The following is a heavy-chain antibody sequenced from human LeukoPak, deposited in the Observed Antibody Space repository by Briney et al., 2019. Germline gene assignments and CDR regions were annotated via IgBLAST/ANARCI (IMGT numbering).Heavy chain of an antibody. D-gene: IGHD6-19*01. CDR1: GFTFSSYS. CDR2: ISSSSSYI. CDR3: ARDTGGAVADASVFDI. Sequence: GGSLRLSCAASGFTFSSYSMNWVRQAPGKGLEWVSSISSSSSYIYYADSVKGRFTISRDNAKNSLYLQMNSLRAEDTAVYYCARDTGGAVADASVFDIWGQGTMVTVSS. J-gene: IGHJ3*02. V-gene: IGHV3-21*01.